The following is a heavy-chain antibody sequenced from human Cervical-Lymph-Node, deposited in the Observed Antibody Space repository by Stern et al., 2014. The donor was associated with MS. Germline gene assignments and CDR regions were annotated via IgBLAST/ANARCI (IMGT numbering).Heavy chain of an antibody. Sequence: QLQLQESGPGLVKPSETLSLTCTVSGGSISTDYWSWIRQPPGKGLEWIGYIYYSGSTKDNPSLKRRITISLDTTKNQFFLKLAPVTAADTAVYYCARKGGRYWYFDLWGRGTLVTVSS. V-gene: IGHV4-59*08. CDR3: ARKGGRYWYFDL. D-gene: IGHD3-16*01. CDR2: IYYSGST. CDR1: GGSISTDY. J-gene: IGHJ2*01.